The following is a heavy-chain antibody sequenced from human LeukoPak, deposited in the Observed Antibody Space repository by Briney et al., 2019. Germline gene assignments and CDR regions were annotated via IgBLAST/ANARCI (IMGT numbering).Heavy chain of an antibody. J-gene: IGHJ5*02. CDR3: ARGPHDDATGYSFS. V-gene: IGHV3-7*01. D-gene: IGHD3-9*01. Sequence: GGSLRLSCAASGFTFSNYWMNWVRQVPGKGLEWVAHIKHDGGEKYYVDSVKGRFTISRDNAKNSLSLQINRLRADDTGVYYCARGPHDDATGYSFSWGQGTQVTVSS. CDR1: GFTFSNYW. CDR2: IKHDGGEK.